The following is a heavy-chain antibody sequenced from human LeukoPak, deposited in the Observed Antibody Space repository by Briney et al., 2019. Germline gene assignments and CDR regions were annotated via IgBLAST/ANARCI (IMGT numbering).Heavy chain of an antibody. J-gene: IGHJ4*02. CDR3: ARDGDCSSDSCYFDY. CDR2: IYYSGIT. D-gene: IGHD2-2*01. V-gene: IGHV4-31*03. Sequence: PSETLSLTCTVSGGSISSSAYYWSWIRQHSGKGLEWIGYIYYSGITYYNPSLKSRVTISVDTSKNQFSLNLSSVTAADTAVYYCARDGDCSSDSCYFDYWGQGILVTVSS. CDR1: GGSISSSAYY.